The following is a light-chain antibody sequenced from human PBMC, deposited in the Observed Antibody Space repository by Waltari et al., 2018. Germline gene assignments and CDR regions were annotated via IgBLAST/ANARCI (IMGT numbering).Light chain of an antibody. CDR2: EVS. CDR3: CSYAGSYTWV. V-gene: IGLV2-23*02. CDR1: SRDVGSYNL. Sequence: QSALTQPASVSGSPGQSITVSCTGTSRDVGSYNLVSWYQHHPPKAPKLMMYEVSKRPSGVSNRFSGSKSGDTASLTISGLQPEDEADYYCCSYAGSYTWVFGGGTKLTVV. J-gene: IGLJ3*02.